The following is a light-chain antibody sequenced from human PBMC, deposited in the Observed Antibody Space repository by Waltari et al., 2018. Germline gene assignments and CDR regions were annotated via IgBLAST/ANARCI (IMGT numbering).Light chain of an antibody. CDR1: QNVGTS. CDR3: QQYEDWPRHS. Sequence: EIVVQQSPATLSVSPGERVTLSCRASQNVGTSLAGYQQKPSQTARILFFGEYSTSSAVPARCSASGYGPDCTLAISSLQSEDCAVYDCQQYEDWPRHSFGCGTKVQIE. CDR2: GEY. V-gene: IGKV3-15*01. J-gene: IGKJ4*01.